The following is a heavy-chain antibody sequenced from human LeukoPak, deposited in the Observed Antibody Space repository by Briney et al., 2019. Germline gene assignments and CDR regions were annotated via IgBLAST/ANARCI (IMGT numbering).Heavy chain of an antibody. D-gene: IGHD6-25*01. CDR1: GGSISNYY. V-gene: IGHV4-39*07. CDR2: IYYSGNT. Sequence: SETLSLTCTVSGGSISNYYWDWIRQAPGKGLEWIGSIYYSGNTYYNSSLKSRVTISIDTSPNQFSLKLSSVTAADTAVYYCARDLRYSSDWDSVHAFDIWGQGAMVTVSS. J-gene: IGHJ3*02. CDR3: ARDLRYSSDWDSVHAFDI.